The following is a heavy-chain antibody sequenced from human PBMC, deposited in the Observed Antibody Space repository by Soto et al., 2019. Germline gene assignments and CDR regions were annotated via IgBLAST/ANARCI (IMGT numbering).Heavy chain of an antibody. CDR1: DDSINSDKYY. CDR3: ARLQGLATISYYFDF. CDR2: IYYRGNA. J-gene: IGHJ4*02. Sequence: QLQLQESGPGLVKPSETLSVMCSVSDDSINSDKYYWGWIRQPPGKGLEWIGSIYYRGNAYYNPSLQTRVTISLDKSKSQFFLKLNSVTAADSAGYFCARLQGLATISYYFDFWGPGALVTVSS. V-gene: IGHV4-39*01. D-gene: IGHD5-12*01.